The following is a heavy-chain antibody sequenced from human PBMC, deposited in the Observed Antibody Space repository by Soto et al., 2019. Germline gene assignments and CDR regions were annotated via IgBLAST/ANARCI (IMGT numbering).Heavy chain of an antibody. CDR3: ARDTESNRYND. CDR1: GYTFSTSG. J-gene: IGHJ1*01. D-gene: IGHD1-20*01. CDR2: IRPDNGNR. V-gene: IGHV1-18*01. Sequence: ASVKVSCKTSGYTFSTSGISWVRQAPGQGLEWVGWIRPDNGNRKSAQMLQGRVTLTTDTSASTAYMELRSLTSDDTAMYYCARDTESNRYNDWCQGTLVTVSS.